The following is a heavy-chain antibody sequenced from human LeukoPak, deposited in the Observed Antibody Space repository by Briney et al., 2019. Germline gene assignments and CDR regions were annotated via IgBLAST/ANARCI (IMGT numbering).Heavy chain of an antibody. CDR2: IYPRDGST. J-gene: IGHJ4*02. V-gene: IGHV1-46*01. CDR3: ARDQEGFDY. CDR1: GYSFTSNY. Sequence: ASVKVSCKASGYSFTSNYIHWVRQAPGQGLEWMGMIYPRDGSTSYAQRFQDRVTVTRDTSTSTVHMELSGLRSEDTAVYYCARDQEGFDYWGQGTQVTVSS.